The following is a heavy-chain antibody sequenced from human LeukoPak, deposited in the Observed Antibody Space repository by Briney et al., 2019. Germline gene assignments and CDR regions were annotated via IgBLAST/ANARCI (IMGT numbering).Heavy chain of an antibody. V-gene: IGHV3-74*01. CDR3: ARKGGYRDAFDI. D-gene: IGHD3-22*01. Sequence: PGGSLRLSCAASGFTFSSYWMHWVRQVPGKGLVWVSRMNSDGSSTSYADSVKGRFTISRDNAKNTLYLQMNSLRAEDTAVYYCARKGGYRDAFDIWGQGTMVTVSS. J-gene: IGHJ3*02. CDR2: MNSDGSST. CDR1: GFTFSSYW.